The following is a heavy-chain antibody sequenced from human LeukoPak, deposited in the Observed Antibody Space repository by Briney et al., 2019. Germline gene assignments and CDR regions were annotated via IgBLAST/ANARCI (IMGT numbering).Heavy chain of an antibody. Sequence: SETLSLTCAVYVGPFSGYYWSWIRQPPGKGLERIGEINHSGSTNYNPSLKSRVTISVDTSQNQFSPKLSSVTAADTAVYYCARGRVRGATSPLDIWGQETTVTVSS. CDR1: VGPFSGYY. CDR2: INHSGST. J-gene: IGHJ3*02. CDR3: ARGRVRGATSPLDI. D-gene: IGHD3-10*01. V-gene: IGHV4-34*01.